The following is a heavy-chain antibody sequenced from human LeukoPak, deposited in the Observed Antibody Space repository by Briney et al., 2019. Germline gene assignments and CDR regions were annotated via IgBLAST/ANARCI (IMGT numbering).Heavy chain of an antibody. CDR3: ASQENWNLFDY. J-gene: IGHJ4*02. V-gene: IGHV3-74*01. D-gene: IGHD1-1*01. Sequence: LGGSLRLSCAASGFTFSSYSMNWVRQAPGKGLVWVSRINSDGSSTSYADSVKGRFTISRDNAKNTLYLQMNSLRAEDTAVYYCASQENWNLFDYWGQGTLVTVSS. CDR1: GFTFSSYS. CDR2: INSDGSST.